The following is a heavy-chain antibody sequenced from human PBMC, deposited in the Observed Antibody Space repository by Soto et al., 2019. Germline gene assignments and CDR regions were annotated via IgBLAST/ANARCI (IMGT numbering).Heavy chain of an antibody. Sequence: GASLKISCKCSGYNFSTYWIAWVRQMPGNGLEWMGIIYPDDSDTRYSPSFKGQVTMSADKSISTAYLQWSSLNASDTALYYCARQQSAVVTAPSVHWGQGTLVTVSS. CDR3: ARQQSAVVTAPSVH. V-gene: IGHV5-51*01. CDR1: GYNFSTYW. CDR2: IYPDDSDT. J-gene: IGHJ4*02. D-gene: IGHD5-18*01.